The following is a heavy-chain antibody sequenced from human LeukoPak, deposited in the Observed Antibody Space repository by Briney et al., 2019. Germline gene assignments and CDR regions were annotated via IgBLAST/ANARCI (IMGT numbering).Heavy chain of an antibody. CDR2: IIPIVGTA. V-gene: IGHV1-69*13. CDR3: ARDMYYYDSSGYAY. CDR1: GGTFSSYA. Sequence: ASVKVSCKASGGTFSSYAISWVRQAPGQGLEWMGGIIPIVGTANYAQKFQGRVTITADESTSTAYMELSSLRSEDTAVYYCARDMYYYDSSGYAYWGQGTLVTVSS. D-gene: IGHD3-22*01. J-gene: IGHJ4*02.